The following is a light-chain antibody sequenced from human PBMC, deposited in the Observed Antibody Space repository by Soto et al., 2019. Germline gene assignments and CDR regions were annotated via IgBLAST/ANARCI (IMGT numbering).Light chain of an antibody. CDR1: QGINNY. CDR3: LHHNSFPLA. CDR2: AAS. Sequence: DIQMTQSPSAMSASVGDRVTITCRASQGINNYLVWFPQKPGKVPKRLISAASSLQGGVPSRFSGSGFGTEFTLTISNLQPEDFATYYCLHHNSFPLAFGGGTKVEIK. J-gene: IGKJ4*01. V-gene: IGKV1-17*03.